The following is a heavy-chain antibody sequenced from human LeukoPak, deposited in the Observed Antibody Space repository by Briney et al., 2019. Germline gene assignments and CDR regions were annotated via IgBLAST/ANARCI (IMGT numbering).Heavy chain of an antibody. Sequence: PSETLSLTCAVFSYAISSGHYWGWIRQSPGKGLEWIGTIYHDGTTYYNPSLESRVTISVDTSKNQFSLNLNSVTAADTAVYYCAKRASDWFFDYWGQGTLVTVSS. V-gene: IGHV4-38-2*01. CDR1: SYAISSGHY. J-gene: IGHJ4*02. D-gene: IGHD3/OR15-3a*01. CDR2: IYHDGTT. CDR3: AKRASDWFFDY.